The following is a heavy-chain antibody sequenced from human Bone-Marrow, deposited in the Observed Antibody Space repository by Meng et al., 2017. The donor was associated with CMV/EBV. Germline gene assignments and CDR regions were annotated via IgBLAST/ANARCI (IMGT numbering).Heavy chain of an antibody. CDR2: ISYSGST. J-gene: IGHJ5*02. Sequence: SETLSLTCTVSGGSISSYYWSWIRQPPGKGLEWIGSISYSGSTYYNPSLRSRVSISIDTSNNHFSLKLNSVTAADTAIYHCARVSYLILRWFDPWGQGTLVTVSS. CDR3: ARVSYLILRWFDP. CDR1: GGSISSYY. V-gene: IGHV4-59*12.